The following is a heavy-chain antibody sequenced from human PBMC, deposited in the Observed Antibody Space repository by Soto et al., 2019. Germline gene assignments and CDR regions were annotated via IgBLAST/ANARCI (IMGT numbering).Heavy chain of an antibody. D-gene: IGHD5-18*01. J-gene: IGHJ4*02. CDR2: IDNSGGIT. V-gene: IGHV3-23*05. Sequence: EVQLLESGGALVQPGGYLRLSCAASGFTFSTYAMSWVRQAPGKGVEWVSTIDNSGGITYYADSVKGRLTISMDNSKNTMYLQMNSLRAEDTAVYYCAKGGYNYGFLFDCWGQGTLVTVSS. CDR1: GFTFSTYA. CDR3: AKGGYNYGFLFDC.